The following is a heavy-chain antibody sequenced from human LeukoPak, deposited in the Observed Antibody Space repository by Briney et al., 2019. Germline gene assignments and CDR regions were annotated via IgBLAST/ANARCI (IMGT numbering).Heavy chain of an antibody. CDR2: ISTYNGNT. CDR3: ARDHRVAAAGEGDY. V-gene: IGHV1-18*01. CDR1: GYTFTSYG. D-gene: IGHD6-13*01. J-gene: IGHJ4*02. Sequence: ASVKVSYKASGYTFTSYGISWVRQAPGQGLEWMGWISTYNGNTNYAQKLQGRVTMTTDTSTSTAYMELRSLRSDDTAVYYCARDHRVAAAGEGDYWGQGTLVTVSS.